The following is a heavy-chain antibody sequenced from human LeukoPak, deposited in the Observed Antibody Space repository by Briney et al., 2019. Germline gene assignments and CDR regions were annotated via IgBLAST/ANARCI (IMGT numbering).Heavy chain of an antibody. CDR1: GFTFSSYS. Sequence: GGSLRLSCAASGFTFSSYSMSWVRQAPGKGLEWVSSISRSSSYIYYADSVKGRFTISRDNAKNSLYLQMNSLRAEDTAVYYCARASLRAEAGTWNYWGQGTVVTVSS. D-gene: IGHD6-13*01. CDR2: ISRSSSYI. CDR3: ARASLRAEAGTWNY. J-gene: IGHJ4*02. V-gene: IGHV3-21*01.